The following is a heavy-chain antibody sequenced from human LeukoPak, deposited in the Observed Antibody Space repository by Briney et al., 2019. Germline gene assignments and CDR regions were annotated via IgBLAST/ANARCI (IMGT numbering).Heavy chain of an antibody. Sequence: PGGSLRLSCAASGFTFSSYAMSWVRQAPGKGLEWVSAISGSGGSTYYADSVKGRFTISRDNSKNTLYLQMNSLRAEDTAVYYCARDFAYCSGGSCYSGTFDYWGQGTLVTVSS. D-gene: IGHD2-15*01. J-gene: IGHJ4*02. V-gene: IGHV3-23*01. CDR1: GFTFSSYA. CDR3: ARDFAYCSGGSCYSGTFDY. CDR2: ISGSGGST.